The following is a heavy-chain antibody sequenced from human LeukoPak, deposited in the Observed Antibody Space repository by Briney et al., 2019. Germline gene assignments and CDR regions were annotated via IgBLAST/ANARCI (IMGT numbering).Heavy chain of an antibody. V-gene: IGHV4-34*01. Sequence: SETLSLTCAVYGGSFSGYYWSWIRQPPGKGLEWIGEINHSGSTNYNPSLKSRVTISVDTSKNQFSLKLSSVTAADTAVYYCARVLPSSSGWYGTDYWGQGTLVTVSS. J-gene: IGHJ4*02. D-gene: IGHD6-19*01. CDR2: INHSGST. CDR3: ARVLPSSSGWYGTDY. CDR1: GGSFSGYY.